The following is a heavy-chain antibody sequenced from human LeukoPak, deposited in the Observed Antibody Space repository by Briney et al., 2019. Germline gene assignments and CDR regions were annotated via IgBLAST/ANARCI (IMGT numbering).Heavy chain of an antibody. V-gene: IGHV1-18*01. D-gene: IGHD3-9*01. J-gene: IGHJ5*02. CDR1: GYTFNNYG. CDR3: AKDWHILTGRNCFDP. Sequence: ASVKVSCKASGYTFNNYGISWVPQAPGQGLEWMGWVSSYNGDTNYAQKFQGRVTMSTDTSTSTAYMELRSLTFADTAIYYCAKDWHILTGRNCFDPWGQGTLVTVSS. CDR2: VSSYNGDT.